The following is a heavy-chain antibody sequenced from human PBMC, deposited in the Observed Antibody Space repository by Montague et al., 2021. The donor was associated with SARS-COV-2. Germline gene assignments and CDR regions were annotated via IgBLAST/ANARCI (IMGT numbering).Heavy chain of an antibody. CDR1: GASISLNSHS. V-gene: IGHV4-39*01. CDR3: ARLRTGVPHWFDT. CDR2: VHNTGNS. Sequence: SETLSLTCTVSGASISLNSHSWGWLRQPPGRGLEWITTVHNTGNSYHNSSIHSRVTISRDTSKRQVSLRLNSMTTADTAVYYCARLRTGVPHWFDTWGQGTLVTVSS. D-gene: IGHD3/OR15-3a*01. J-gene: IGHJ5*02.